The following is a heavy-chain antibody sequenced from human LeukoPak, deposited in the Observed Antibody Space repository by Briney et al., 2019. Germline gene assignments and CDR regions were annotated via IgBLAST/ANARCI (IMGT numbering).Heavy chain of an antibody. CDR3: AKDGTIFGVAIYYFDY. CDR1: GFTFSSYA. CDR2: ISGSGGST. V-gene: IGHV3-23*01. D-gene: IGHD3-3*01. J-gene: IGHJ4*02. Sequence: PGGSLRLSCAASGFTFSSYAMSWVRQAPGKGLEWVSAISGSGGSTYYADSVKGRFTISRDNSKNTLYLQMNSLRAEDTAVYYCAKDGTIFGVAIYYFDYWGQGTLVTVSS.